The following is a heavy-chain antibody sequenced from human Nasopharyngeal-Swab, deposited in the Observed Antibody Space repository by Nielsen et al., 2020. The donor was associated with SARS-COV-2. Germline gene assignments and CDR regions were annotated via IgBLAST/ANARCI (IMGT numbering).Heavy chain of an antibody. CDR1: GFTFSSYA. Sequence: GESLKISCAASGFTFSSYAMSWVRQAPGKGLEWVSAISDSGGSTYYADSVKGRFTISRDNSKNTLYLQMNSLRAEDTAVYYCTTDPVFDRYSYDYYYYYYMDVWGKGTTVTVSS. CDR2: ISDSGGST. J-gene: IGHJ6*03. CDR3: TTDPVFDRYSYDYYYYYYMDV. D-gene: IGHD5-18*01. V-gene: IGHV3-23*01.